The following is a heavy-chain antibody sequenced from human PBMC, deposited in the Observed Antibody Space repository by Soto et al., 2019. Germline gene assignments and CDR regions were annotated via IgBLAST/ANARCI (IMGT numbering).Heavy chain of an antibody. J-gene: IGHJ5*02. D-gene: IGHD6-19*01. V-gene: IGHV4-34*01. CDR3: ARGRVAVAGTRWFDP. CDR2: INHSGST. Sequence: PSETLSLTCAVYGGSFSGYYWSWIRQPPGKGLEWIGEINHSGSTNYNPSLKSRVTISVDTSKNQFSLKLSSVTAADTAVYYCARGRVAVAGTRWFDPWGQGTLVIVSS. CDR1: GGSFSGYY.